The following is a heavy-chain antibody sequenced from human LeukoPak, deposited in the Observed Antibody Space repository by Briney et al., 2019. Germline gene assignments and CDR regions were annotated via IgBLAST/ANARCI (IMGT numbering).Heavy chain of an antibody. J-gene: IGHJ6*03. CDR1: GFTFSDYY. CDR2: ISSSGSTI. CDR3: AKDPGYSYGYVSYYYYYMDV. D-gene: IGHD5-18*01. V-gene: IGHV3-11*01. Sequence: GGSLRLSCAASGFTFSDYYMSWIRQAPGKGLEWVSYISSSGSTIYYADSVKGRFTISRDNAKNSLYLQMNSLRAEDTAVYYCAKDPGYSYGYVSYYYYYMDVWGKGTTVTISS.